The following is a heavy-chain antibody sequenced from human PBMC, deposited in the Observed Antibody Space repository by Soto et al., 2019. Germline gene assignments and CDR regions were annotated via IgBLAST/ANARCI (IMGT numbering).Heavy chain of an antibody. CDR3: AKDRGYSYGYTGAFDY. D-gene: IGHD5-18*01. J-gene: IGHJ4*02. Sequence: PGGSLRLSCAASGFTFSSYGVHWVRQAPGKGLEWVAVISYDGSNKYYADSVKGRFTISRDNSKNTLYLQMNSLRAEDTAVYYCAKDRGYSYGYTGAFDYWGQGTLVTVSS. CDR2: ISYDGSNK. V-gene: IGHV3-30*18. CDR1: GFTFSSYG.